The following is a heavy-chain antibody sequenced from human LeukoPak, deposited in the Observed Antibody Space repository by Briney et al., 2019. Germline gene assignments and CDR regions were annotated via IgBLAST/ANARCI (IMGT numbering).Heavy chain of an antibody. V-gene: IGHV4-34*01. CDR2: INHSGST. D-gene: IGHD3-10*01. CDR3: ARGPPYGLLY. J-gene: IGHJ4*02. CDR1: GGSFSGYY. Sequence: SETLSLTCAVYGGSFSGYYWSWIRQPPGKGLEWIGEINHSGSTNYNPSLKSRVTISVDTSKNQFSLKLSSVTAADTAVYYCARGPPYGLLYWGRGTLVTVSS.